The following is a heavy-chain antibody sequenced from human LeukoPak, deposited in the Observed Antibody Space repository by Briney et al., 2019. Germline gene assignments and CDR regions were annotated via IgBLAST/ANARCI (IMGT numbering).Heavy chain of an antibody. Sequence: QAGGSLRLSCAASGFTFSSYAMHWVRQAPGKGLEWVAVISYDGSNKYYADSVKGRFTISRDNSKNSLYLQMDSLRAEDTAVYYCARDAPYSSSGKDYWGQGTLVTVSS. CDR1: GFTFSSYA. CDR2: ISYDGSNK. V-gene: IGHV3-30-3*01. CDR3: ARDAPYSSSGKDY. J-gene: IGHJ4*02. D-gene: IGHD6-6*01.